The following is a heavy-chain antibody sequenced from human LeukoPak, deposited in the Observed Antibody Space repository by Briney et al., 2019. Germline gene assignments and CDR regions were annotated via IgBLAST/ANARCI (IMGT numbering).Heavy chain of an antibody. CDR3: ARGVYIAAAQYGY. J-gene: IGHJ4*02. V-gene: IGHV4-59*02. D-gene: IGHD6-13*01. CDR2: IYYSGTT. Sequence: SETLSLTCTVSGGSVSSYYWSWIRQPPGKGLEWIGYIYYSGTTNYNPSLKSRVTISVDTSKNQFSLKLSSVTAADTAVYYGARGVYIAAAQYGYWGQGTLVTVSS. CDR1: GGSVSSYY.